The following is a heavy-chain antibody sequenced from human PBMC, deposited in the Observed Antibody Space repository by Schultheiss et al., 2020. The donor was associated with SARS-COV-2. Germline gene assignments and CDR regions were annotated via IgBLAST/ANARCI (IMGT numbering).Heavy chain of an antibody. Sequence: SETLSLTCTVSGGSISSGDYYWSWIRQPPGKGLEWIGEIYHSGSTNYNPSLKSRVTISVDTSKNQFSLKLSSVTAADTAVYYCAIVATEFDPWGQGTLVTVSS. CDR1: GGSISSGDYY. V-gene: IGHV4-61*08. CDR3: AIVATEFDP. CDR2: IYHSGST. J-gene: IGHJ5*02.